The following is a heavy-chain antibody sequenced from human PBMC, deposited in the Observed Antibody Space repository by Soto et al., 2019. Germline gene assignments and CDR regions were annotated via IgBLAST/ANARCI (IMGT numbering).Heavy chain of an antibody. CDR1: GGSLTDHY. CDR2: VYYSGGT. V-gene: IGHV4-59*11. Sequence: QVQLQESGPGLVKPSETLSLTCTVAGGSLTDHYWNWFRQSPRKGLHWIGYVYYSGGTNYNPSLKSRVTMSVDTSKNQFSLNLRSVTAADTAVYYCARGNDWKSSTFDIWGQGTMVSVSS. J-gene: IGHJ3*02. CDR3: ARGNDWKSSTFDI. D-gene: IGHD2-21*01.